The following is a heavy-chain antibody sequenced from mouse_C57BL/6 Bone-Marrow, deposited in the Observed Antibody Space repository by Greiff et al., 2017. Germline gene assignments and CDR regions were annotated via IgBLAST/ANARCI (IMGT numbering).Heavy chain of an antibody. Sequence: QVQLKQPGAELVKPGASVKMSCKASGFTFTSYWITWVQQRPGQGLEWIGVIYPGSGSTNSNEQFKSKATLTVDTSSSTAYMQLRSLASEDSAVYYSVADFAYWGQGTLVTVSA. CDR2: IYPGSGST. CDR1: GFTFTSYW. V-gene: IGHV1-55*01. CDR3: VADFAY. J-gene: IGHJ3*01.